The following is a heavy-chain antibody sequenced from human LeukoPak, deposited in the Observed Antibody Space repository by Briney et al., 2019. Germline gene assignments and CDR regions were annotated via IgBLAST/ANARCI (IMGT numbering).Heavy chain of an antibody. D-gene: IGHD3-22*01. J-gene: IGHJ4*02. CDR1: GGSFSGYY. Sequence: SETLSLTCAVYGGSFSGYYWSWIRQPPGKGLEWIGEINHSGSTNYNPSLKSRVTISVDKSKNQFSLKLSSVTAADTAVYYCARVTYYYDSSGPVFLFYWGQGTLVTVSS. V-gene: IGHV4-34*01. CDR2: INHSGST. CDR3: ARVTYYYDSSGPVFLFY.